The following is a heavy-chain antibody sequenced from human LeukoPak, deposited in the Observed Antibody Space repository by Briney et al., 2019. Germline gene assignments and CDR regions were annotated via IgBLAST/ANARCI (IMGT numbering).Heavy chain of an antibody. Sequence: SETLSLTCTVSGGSISSYYWSWIRQPPGKGLEWIGYIYYSGSTNYNPSLKSRVTISVDTSKIQFSLKLSSVTAADTAVYYCARLEVTAVMFDYWGQGTLVTVSS. CDR3: ARLEVTAVMFDY. V-gene: IGHV4-59*08. J-gene: IGHJ4*02. D-gene: IGHD2-21*02. CDR2: IYYSGST. CDR1: GGSISSYY.